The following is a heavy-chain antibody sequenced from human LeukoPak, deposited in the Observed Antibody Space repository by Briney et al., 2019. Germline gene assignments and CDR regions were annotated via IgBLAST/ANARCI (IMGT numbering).Heavy chain of an antibody. D-gene: IGHD3-3*01. J-gene: IGHJ6*02. V-gene: IGHV4-34*01. Sequence: SETLSLTCAVYGGSFSGYYWSWIRQPPGKGLEWIGEINHSGSTNYNPSLKSRVTISVDTSKNQFSLKLSSVTTADTAVYYCARSGPRYYDFWSGYPVSGMDVWGQGTTVTVSS. CDR3: ARSGPRYYDFWSGYPVSGMDV. CDR2: INHSGST. CDR1: GGSFSGYY.